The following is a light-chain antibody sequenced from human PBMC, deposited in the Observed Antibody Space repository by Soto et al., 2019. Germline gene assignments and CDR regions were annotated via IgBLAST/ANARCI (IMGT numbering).Light chain of an antibody. Sequence: QSVLTQPPSVSAAPGQKVTISCSGSSSNIGNNDVSWYQQLPGTVPKLLIYENSKRPSGIPDRFSGSKSGTSATLGITGLQTGDEADYYCGSWDSSLSAGVFGGGTQLTVL. J-gene: IGLJ3*02. V-gene: IGLV1-51*02. CDR1: SSNIGNND. CDR3: GSWDSSLSAGV. CDR2: ENS.